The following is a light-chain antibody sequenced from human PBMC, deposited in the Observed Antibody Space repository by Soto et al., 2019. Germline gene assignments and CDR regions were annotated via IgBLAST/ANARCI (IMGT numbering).Light chain of an antibody. CDR1: QSISSW. CDR2: EAS. V-gene: IGKV1-5*03. Sequence: DIQMTQSPSTLSASVGDRVTITCRASQSISSWLAWYQQKLGKAPNLLIYEASRLESAVPSRFSGSASGTEFTLTINSLQPDDFATYFCQQYSSYPETFGQGTKVDIK. CDR3: QQYSSYPET. J-gene: IGKJ1*01.